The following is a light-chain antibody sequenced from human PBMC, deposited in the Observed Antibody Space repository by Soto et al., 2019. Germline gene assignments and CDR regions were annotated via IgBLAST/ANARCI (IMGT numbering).Light chain of an antibody. J-gene: IGKJ2*01. CDR1: QSISNW. CDR3: QQYDRFPYT. V-gene: IGKV1-5*03. CDR2: KAS. Sequence: DIQMTQSPSTLSASVGDTVTITCRGSQSISNWLAWYQQKPGQAPKLLIHKASTLESGVPSRFSGSGSGTEFTRTISSLQPDDFATFYCQQYDRFPYTFGQGTKLEIK.